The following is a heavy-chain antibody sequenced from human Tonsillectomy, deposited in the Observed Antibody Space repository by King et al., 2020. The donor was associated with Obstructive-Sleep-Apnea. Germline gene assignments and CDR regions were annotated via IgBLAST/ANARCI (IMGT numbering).Heavy chain of an antibody. CDR2: INSDGSST. D-gene: IGHD1-26*01. J-gene: IGHJ4*02. V-gene: IGHV3-74*02. Sequence: VQLVQSGGGLVQPGGSLRLSCAASGFTFRTSWMHWVRQAPGKGLVWVSRINSDGSSTIYADFVKGRFTISRDNAKNTLYLQMNSLRAEDTAVYYCARARGGAGPTTTDYWGQGTLVTVSS. CDR1: GFTFRTSW. CDR3: ARARGGAGPTTTDY.